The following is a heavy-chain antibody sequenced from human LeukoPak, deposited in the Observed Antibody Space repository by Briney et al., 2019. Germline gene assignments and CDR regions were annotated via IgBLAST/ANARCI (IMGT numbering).Heavy chain of an antibody. CDR2: ISGSGGST. Sequence: PGGSLRLSCAASGFTFSSYAMSWVRQAPGKGLEWVSAISGSGGSTYYADSVKGRFTISRDNSKNTLYLQMNSLRAEDTAVYYCAKRHPGNYYYDSSGYYMDYWGQGTLVTVSS. CDR1: GFTFSSYA. V-gene: IGHV3-23*01. D-gene: IGHD3-22*01. J-gene: IGHJ4*02. CDR3: AKRHPGNYYYDSSGYYMDY.